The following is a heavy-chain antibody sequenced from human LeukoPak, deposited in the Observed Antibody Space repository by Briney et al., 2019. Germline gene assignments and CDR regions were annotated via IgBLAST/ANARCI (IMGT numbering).Heavy chain of an antibody. V-gene: IGHV1-8*01. Sequence: AASVKVSCKASGYTFTSYDINWVRQATGQGLEWMGWMNPNSGNTGYAQKLQGRVTMTTDTSTSTAYMELRSLRSDDTAVYYCARDLDYGDYVAHFDYWGQGTLVTVSS. CDR2: MNPNSGNT. D-gene: IGHD4-17*01. J-gene: IGHJ4*02. CDR3: ARDLDYGDYVAHFDY. CDR1: GYTFTSYD.